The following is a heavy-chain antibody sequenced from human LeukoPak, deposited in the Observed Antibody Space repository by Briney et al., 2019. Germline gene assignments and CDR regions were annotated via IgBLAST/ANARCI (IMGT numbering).Heavy chain of an antibody. CDR1: GFTFSSHW. J-gene: IGHJ4*02. V-gene: IGHV3-74*01. CDR2: ISTDGSRP. Sequence: PGGSLRLSCAASGFTFSSHWMHWVRQAPGKGLVWVSGISTDGSRPRYADSVNGRFTISRDNAKNTLYLQMNSLRAEDTAVYFGVRDGQGSTPLDYWGQGTLVTVSS. CDR3: VRDGQGSTPLDY. D-gene: IGHD2-15*01.